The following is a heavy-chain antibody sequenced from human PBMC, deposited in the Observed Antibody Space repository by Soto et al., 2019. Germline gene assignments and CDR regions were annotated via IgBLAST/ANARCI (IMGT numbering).Heavy chain of an antibody. V-gene: IGHV4-30-2*01. J-gene: IGHJ4*02. CDR3: ARGGGWLITV. D-gene: IGHD1-20*01. Sequence: PSETLSLTCAVSGGSISSGGYSWSWIRQPPGKGLEWIGYIYHSGSTYYNPSLKSRVTISVDTSKNQFSLKLNSVTAADTAVYYCARGGGWLITVWGQGTLVTVSS. CDR2: IYHSGST. CDR1: GGSISSGGYS.